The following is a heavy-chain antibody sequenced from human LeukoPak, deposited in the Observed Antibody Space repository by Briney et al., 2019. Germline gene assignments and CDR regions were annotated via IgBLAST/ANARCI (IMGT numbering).Heavy chain of an antibody. Sequence: ASVKVSCKASGYTFTGYYMHWVRQAPGQGLEWMGWINPNSGGTNYAQKFQGRLTMTGDTSISTFYMELSSLRPDDTAIYYCSTEDKYCTGANCGVFWGQGTLVTVSS. V-gene: IGHV1-2*02. J-gene: IGHJ4*02. D-gene: IGHD2-8*02. CDR1: GYTFTGYY. CDR2: INPNSGGT. CDR3: STEDKYCTGANCGVF.